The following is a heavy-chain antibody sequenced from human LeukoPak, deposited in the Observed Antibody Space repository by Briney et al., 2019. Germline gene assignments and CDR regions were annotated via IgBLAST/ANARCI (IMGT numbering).Heavy chain of an antibody. Sequence: GGSLRLSCAASGFTFSSYAMSWVRQAPGKGLEGVSTISGSGDNTYYADSVKGRFTISRDNSKSTLCLQLNSLRVEDTAVYYCAKGRGYCSGGSCYSDYWGQGTLVTVSS. CDR2: ISGSGDNT. V-gene: IGHV3-23*01. J-gene: IGHJ4*02. D-gene: IGHD2-15*01. CDR1: GFTFSSYA. CDR3: AKGRGYCSGGSCYSDY.